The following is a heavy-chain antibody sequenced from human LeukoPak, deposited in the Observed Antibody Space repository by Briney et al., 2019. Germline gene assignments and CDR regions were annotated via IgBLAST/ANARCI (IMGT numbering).Heavy chain of an antibody. D-gene: IGHD2-15*01. J-gene: IGHJ4*02. Sequence: ASVKVSCKASGYTFTGYYMHWVRQAPGQGLEWMGWINPNSGGTNYAQKFQGRVTMTTDTSTSTAYMELRSLRSDDTAVYYCARDRQEYCSGGGCYSDYWGQGTLVTVSS. V-gene: IGHV1-2*02. CDR3: ARDRQEYCSGGGCYSDY. CDR1: GYTFTGYY. CDR2: INPNSGGT.